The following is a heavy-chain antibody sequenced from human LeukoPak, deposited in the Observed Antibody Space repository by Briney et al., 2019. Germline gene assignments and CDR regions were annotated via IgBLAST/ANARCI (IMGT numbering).Heavy chain of an antibody. D-gene: IGHD5-12*01. CDR1: GYTFTGYY. Sequence: GASVKVSCKASGYTFTGYYMHWVRQAPGQGLEWMGWINPNSGGTNYAQKFQGRVTMTRDTSISTAYMELSRLRSDDTAVYYCARAVATPGPHYYYYMDVWGKGTTVTISS. J-gene: IGHJ6*03. V-gene: IGHV1-2*02. CDR3: ARAVATPGPHYYYYMDV. CDR2: INPNSGGT.